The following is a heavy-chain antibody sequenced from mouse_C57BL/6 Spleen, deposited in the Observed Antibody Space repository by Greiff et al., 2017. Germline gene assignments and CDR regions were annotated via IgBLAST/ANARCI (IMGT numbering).Heavy chain of an antibody. CDR2: ISYDGSN. J-gene: IGHJ2*01. V-gene: IGHV3-6*01. Sequence: EVKLQESGPGLVKPSQSLSLTCSVTGYSITSGYYWNWIRQFPGNKLEWMGYISYDGSNNYNPSLKNRISITRDTSKNQFFLKLNSVTTEDTATSDCARGDYNYSDYWGQGTTLTVSS. CDR3: ARGDYNYSDY. CDR1: GYSITSGYY. D-gene: IGHD2-4*01.